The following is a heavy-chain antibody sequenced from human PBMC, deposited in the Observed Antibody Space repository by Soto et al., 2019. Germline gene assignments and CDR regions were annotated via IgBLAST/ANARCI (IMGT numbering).Heavy chain of an antibody. CDR3: AREYGYGDFGGY. CDR2: ISSSSSII. J-gene: IGHJ4*02. CDR1: GFTFSTYS. V-gene: IGHV3-48*01. Sequence: GGSLRLSCAASGFTFSTYSMNWVRQAPGKGLEWVSYISSSSSIIWYADSVKGRFTISRDNAKNSLYLQMNSLRGEDTAVYYCAREYGYGDFGGYWGQGTLVTVSS. D-gene: IGHD4-17*01.